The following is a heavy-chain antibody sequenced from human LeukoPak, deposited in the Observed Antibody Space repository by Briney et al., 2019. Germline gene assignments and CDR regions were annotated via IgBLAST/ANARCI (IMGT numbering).Heavy chain of an antibody. Sequence: SETLSLTCAVSGYSISSGYYWGWIRQPPGKGLEWIGSIYHSGSTYYNPSLKSRVTISVDTSKNQFSLKLNSVTAADTAVYYCARGARSAYCSSTSCHYYYYMDVWGKGTTVTVSS. J-gene: IGHJ6*03. CDR1: GYSISSGYY. CDR3: ARGARSAYCSSTSCHYYYYMDV. V-gene: IGHV4-38-2*01. CDR2: IYHSGST. D-gene: IGHD2-2*01.